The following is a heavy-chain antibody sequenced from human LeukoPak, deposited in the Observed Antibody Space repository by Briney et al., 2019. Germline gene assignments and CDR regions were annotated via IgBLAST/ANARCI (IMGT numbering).Heavy chain of an antibody. V-gene: IGHV4-38-2*02. Sequence: SETLSLTCTVSGYSISSGYYWGWIRQPPGKGLEWIGNIYHSGSTYYNPSLKSRVTISVDTSKNQFPLKLSSVTAADTAVYYCARVRSGSYRFDYWGQGTLVTVSS. J-gene: IGHJ4*02. CDR1: GYSISSGYY. D-gene: IGHD3-10*01. CDR2: IYHSGST. CDR3: ARVRSGSYRFDY.